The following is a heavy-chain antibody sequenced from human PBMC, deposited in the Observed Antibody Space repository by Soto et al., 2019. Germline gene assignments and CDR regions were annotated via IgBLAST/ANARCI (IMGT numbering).Heavy chain of an antibody. CDR1: GFSLSTSGVG. D-gene: IGHD3-16*02. CDR3: ARLSLLYYFDY. CDR2: IYWNDDR. J-gene: IGHJ4*02. Sequence: SGPTRVNPTQTLTLTCTFSGFSLSTSGVGVGWIRHPRGKALDWLALIYWNDDRRCSPSLKSRLTITKDTSKKQVVLTMTNMDPVDTANYYCARLSLLYYFDYWGQGTLVTVSS. V-gene: IGHV2-5*01.